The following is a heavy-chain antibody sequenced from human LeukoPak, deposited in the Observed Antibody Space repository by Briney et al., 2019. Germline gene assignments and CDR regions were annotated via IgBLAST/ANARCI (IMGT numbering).Heavy chain of an antibody. Sequence: SETLSLTCAVYGGSFSGYYWSWIRQPPGKGLEWIGEINHSGSTNYNPSLKSRVTISVDKSKNQFSLKLSSVTAADTAVYYCARGGGYGGATLHYWGQGTLVTVSS. CDR2: INHSGST. CDR1: GGSFSGYY. CDR3: ARGGGYGGATLHY. D-gene: IGHD4-23*01. J-gene: IGHJ4*02. V-gene: IGHV4-34*01.